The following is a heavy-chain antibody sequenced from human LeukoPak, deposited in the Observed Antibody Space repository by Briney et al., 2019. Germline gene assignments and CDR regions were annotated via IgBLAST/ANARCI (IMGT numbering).Heavy chain of an antibody. CDR1: GISLTNYA. CDR3: ARAVGVTAIHNAFDI. CDR2: ISERGGST. D-gene: IGHD2-21*02. J-gene: IGHJ3*02. V-gene: IGHV3-23*01. Sequence: GGSLRLSCVISGISLTNYAMTWVRQAPGKGLEWVSYISERGGSTSYADSVKGRSTISRDNSKNTLYLQMNSLRAEDTAVYYCARAVGVTAIHNAFDIWGQGTMVTVSS.